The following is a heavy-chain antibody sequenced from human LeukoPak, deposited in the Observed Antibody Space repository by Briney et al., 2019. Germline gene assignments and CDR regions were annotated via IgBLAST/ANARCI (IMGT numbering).Heavy chain of an antibody. CDR2: IIPILGIA. J-gene: IGHJ5*02. Sequence: GASVKVSCKASGGTFSSYAISWVRQAPGQGLEWMGRIIPILGIANYAQKFQGRVTITADKSTSTAYMELSSLRSEDTAVYYCARDAAYGDYGRARNWFDPWGQGTLVTVSS. CDR1: GGTFSSYA. CDR3: ARDAAYGDYGRARNWFDP. V-gene: IGHV1-69*04. D-gene: IGHD4-17*01.